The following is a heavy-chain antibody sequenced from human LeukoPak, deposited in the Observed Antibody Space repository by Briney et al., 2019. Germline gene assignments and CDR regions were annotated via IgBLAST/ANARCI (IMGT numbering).Heavy chain of an antibody. J-gene: IGHJ4*02. CDR1: GFTFSSYA. CDR2: ISGSGGST. CDR3: AKEDFWSGYPPSQPNDY. V-gene: IGHV3-23*01. D-gene: IGHD3-3*01. Sequence: PGGSLRLFCAASGFTFSSYAMSWVRQAPGKGLVWVSAISGSGGSTYYADSVKGRFTISRDNSKNTLYLQMNSLRAEDTAVYYCAKEDFWSGYPPSQPNDYWGQGTLVTVSS.